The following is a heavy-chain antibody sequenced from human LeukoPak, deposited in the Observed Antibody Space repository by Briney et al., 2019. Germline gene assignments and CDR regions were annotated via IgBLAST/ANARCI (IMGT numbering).Heavy chain of an antibody. CDR3: ARERALYYFDY. Sequence: GGSLRLSCAASGFSVNSDYMSWVRQAPGKGLEWVSVIYYGGTTYYADSVKGRFTISRDISKNTLYLQMNSLRAEDTAVYYCARERALYYFDYWGQGTLVTVSS. J-gene: IGHJ4*02. CDR1: GFSVNSDY. V-gene: IGHV3-53*05. CDR2: IYYGGTT.